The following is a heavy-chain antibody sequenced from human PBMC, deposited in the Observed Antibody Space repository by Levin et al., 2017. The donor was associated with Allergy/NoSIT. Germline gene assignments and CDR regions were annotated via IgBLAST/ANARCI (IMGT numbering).Heavy chain of an antibody. CDR1: GGSIVSSTYY. J-gene: IGHJ4*02. CDR3: ARVGDYNGSPDF. D-gene: IGHD1-26*01. Sequence: SQTLSLTCSVSGGSIVSSTYYWGWIRQPPGKGLEWIGSIYYTGRTSYNPSHKSRVTMSVDTSKNQFSLRLSSVTAPDTAVFYCARVGDYNGSPDFWGQGTPVIVSS. CDR2: IYYTGRT. V-gene: IGHV4-39*01.